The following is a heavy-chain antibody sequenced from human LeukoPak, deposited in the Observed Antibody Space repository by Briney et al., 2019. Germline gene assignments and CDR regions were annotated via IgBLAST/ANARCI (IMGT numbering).Heavy chain of an antibody. D-gene: IGHD3-10*01. V-gene: IGHV4-4*07. J-gene: IGHJ4*02. CDR1: GGSISSYY. CDR2: IYPSGTT. CDR3: ARDGSSAGFDY. Sequence: PSETLSLTCTVSGGSISSYYWTWIRQPAGEGLEWIGRIYPSGTTNYNPSLKSRVTMSVGTSKNQFSLKLSSVTAADTAVYYCARDGSSAGFDYWGQGTLVTVSS.